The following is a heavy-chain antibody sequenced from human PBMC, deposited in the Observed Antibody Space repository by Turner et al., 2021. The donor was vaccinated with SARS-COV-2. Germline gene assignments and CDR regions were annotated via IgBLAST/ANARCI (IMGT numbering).Heavy chain of an antibody. Sequence: EVQLVESGGGLVQPGGSLRLSCAASGFTVSSNYMSWVRQAPGKGLEWVSIIYSGGRTYYADSVKGRFTISRDNSKNTLYLQMNSLRAEETAVYYCASEQDSSGFVGMDVWGQGTTVTVSS. CDR1: GFTVSSNY. CDR2: IYSGGRT. CDR3: ASEQDSSGFVGMDV. V-gene: IGHV3-66*01. J-gene: IGHJ6*02. D-gene: IGHD3-22*01.